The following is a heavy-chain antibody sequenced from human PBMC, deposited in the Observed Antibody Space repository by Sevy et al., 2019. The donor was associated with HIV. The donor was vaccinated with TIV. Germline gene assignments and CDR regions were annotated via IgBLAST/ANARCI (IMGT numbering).Heavy chain of an antibody. Sequence: SETLSLTCAVYGGSFSGYYWSWIRQPPGKGLEWIGEINHSGSTNYNPSLKSRVTISVDTSKNQFSLKLSSVTAADTAVYYCVRVMTGRPYYYYYGMDVWGQGTTVTVSS. D-gene: IGHD2-8*01. CDR1: GGSFSGYY. CDR2: INHSGST. J-gene: IGHJ6*02. V-gene: IGHV4-34*01. CDR3: VRVMTGRPYYYYYGMDV.